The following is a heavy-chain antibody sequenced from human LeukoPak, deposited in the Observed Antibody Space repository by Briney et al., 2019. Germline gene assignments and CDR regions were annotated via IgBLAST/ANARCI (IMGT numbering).Heavy chain of an antibody. V-gene: IGHV3-7*04. CDR3: ARGGWFIVDY. Sequence: GGSLRLSCAASGFTFSGHWMSWVRQAPGKGLEWVASIRQDGSEKHYVDSVEGRFTISRDNAKNTLYLQMNSLRAEDTAVYYCARGGWFIVDYWGQGTLVTVSS. CDR1: GFTFSGHW. CDR2: IRQDGSEK. J-gene: IGHJ4*02. D-gene: IGHD3-10*01.